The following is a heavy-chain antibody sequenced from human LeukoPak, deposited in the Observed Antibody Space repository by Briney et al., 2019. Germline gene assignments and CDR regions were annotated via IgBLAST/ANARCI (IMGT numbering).Heavy chain of an antibody. V-gene: IGHV4-59*01. J-gene: IGHJ6*03. CDR3: ARGPSGVRYCSSTSCDARDYYYMDV. CDR1: GGSISSYY. D-gene: IGHD2-2*01. CDR2: IYYSGST. Sequence: SETLSLTCTVSGGSISSYYWSWIRQPPGKGLEWIGYIYYSGSTNYNPSLKIRLLISGDTSKNPFSLKLSSVPAADTAVYYCARGPSGVRYCSSTSCDARDYYYMDVWGKGTTVTVSS.